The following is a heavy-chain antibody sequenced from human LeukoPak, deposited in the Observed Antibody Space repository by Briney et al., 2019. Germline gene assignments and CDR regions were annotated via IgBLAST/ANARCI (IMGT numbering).Heavy chain of an antibody. V-gene: IGHV1-2*02. D-gene: IGHD6-6*01. CDR2: INPNSGGT. Sequence: ASVKVSCKASGYTFTGYYMHWVRQAPGQGLEWMGWINPNSGGTNYAQKFQGRVTMTRDTSISTAYMELSRLRSDDTAVYYCARDFEPTIAATYSDNWFDPWGQGTLVTVSS. CDR1: GYTFTGYY. J-gene: IGHJ5*02. CDR3: ARDFEPTIAATYSDNWFDP.